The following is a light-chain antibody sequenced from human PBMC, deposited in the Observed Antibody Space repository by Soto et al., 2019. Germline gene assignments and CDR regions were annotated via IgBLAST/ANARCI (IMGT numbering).Light chain of an antibody. CDR3: SSYAGSNNPVV. Sequence: QSVLTQPPSASGSPGQSVTISCTGTSSDVGGYNYVSWYQQHPGKAPKLMIYEVSKRPSGVPDRFSGSKSGNTASLTVSGLQAEDEADYYCSSYAGSNNPVVFGGGTKLTVL. CDR2: EVS. J-gene: IGLJ2*01. V-gene: IGLV2-8*01. CDR1: SSDVGGYNY.